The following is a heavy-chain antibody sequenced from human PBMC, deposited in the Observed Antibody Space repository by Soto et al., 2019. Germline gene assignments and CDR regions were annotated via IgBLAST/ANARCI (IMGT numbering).Heavy chain of an antibody. CDR2: INAGNGNT. J-gene: IGHJ5*02. V-gene: IGHV1-3*01. D-gene: IGHD2-15*01. CDR3: ARDYHPVLYCSGGSCYWFDP. Sequence: RQAPGQRLEWMGWINAGNGNTKYSQKFQGRVTITRDTSASTAYMELSSLRSEDTAVYYCARDYHPVLYCSGGSCYWFDPSGQGTLVTVSS.